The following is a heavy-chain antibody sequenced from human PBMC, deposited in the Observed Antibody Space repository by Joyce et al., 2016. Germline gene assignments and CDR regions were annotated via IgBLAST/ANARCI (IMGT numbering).Heavy chain of an antibody. CDR3: ARSSYTNGIFDY. Sequence: EVQLVESGGGLVRPGGSLRLSCAASGFTFSSYRMSWVRQAPGKGLEWVSSLSSSSSYIKYTDSVKGRFTISRYNAKNSLYLQMNSLGVEDTAVYYCARSSYTNGIFDYWGQGTLVTVSS. J-gene: IGHJ4*02. V-gene: IGHV3-21*01. D-gene: IGHD2-8*01. CDR2: LSSSSSYI. CDR1: GFTFSSYR.